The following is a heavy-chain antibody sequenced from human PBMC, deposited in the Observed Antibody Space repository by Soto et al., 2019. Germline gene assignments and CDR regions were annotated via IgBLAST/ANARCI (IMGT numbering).Heavy chain of an antibody. CDR2: ISYDGSNK. Sequence: QVQLVESGGGVVQPGRSLRLSCAASGFTFSSYAMHWVRQAPGKGLEWVAVISYDGSNKYYADSVKGRFTISRDNSKNTLYLQMNSLRAEDTAVYYCARDRWFGELPELTFDYWGQGTLVTVSS. CDR1: GFTFSSYA. J-gene: IGHJ4*02. D-gene: IGHD3-10*01. CDR3: ARDRWFGELPELTFDY. V-gene: IGHV3-30-3*01.